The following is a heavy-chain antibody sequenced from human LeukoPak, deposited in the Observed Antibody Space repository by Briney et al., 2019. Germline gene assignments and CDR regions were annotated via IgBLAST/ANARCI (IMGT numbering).Heavy chain of an antibody. V-gene: IGHV3-74*01. CDR2: ISTDGYTT. CDR3: VVGGSPGY. CDR1: GLAFSAYK. Sequence: GGSMRLSCAASGLAFSAYKMHWVRQAPREGLVWVSRISTDGYTTDYADFVQGRFTASRDNTKNTWSLEMNSLRAEDTAVYYCVVGGSPGYWGQGTLVTVSS. J-gene: IGHJ4*02. D-gene: IGHD2-15*01.